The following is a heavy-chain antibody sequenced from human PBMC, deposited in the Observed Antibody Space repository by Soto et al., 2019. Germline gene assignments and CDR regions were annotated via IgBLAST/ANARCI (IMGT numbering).Heavy chain of an antibody. V-gene: IGHV1-46*01. J-gene: IGHJ6*02. D-gene: IGHD1-26*01. CDR1: GYTFTSYY. CDR3: ARGRFREHYYYYGMDV. CDR2: INPSGGST. Sequence: ASVKVSCKASGYTFTSYYMHWVRQAPGQGLEWMGIINPSGGSTSYAQKFQGRVTMTRDTSTSTVYMELSSLRSEDTAVYYCARGRFREHYYYYGMDVWGQGTTVTVSS.